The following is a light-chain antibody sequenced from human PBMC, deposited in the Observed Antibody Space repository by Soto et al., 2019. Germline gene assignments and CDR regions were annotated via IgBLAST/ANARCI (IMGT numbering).Light chain of an antibody. V-gene: IGKV3-20*01. CDR3: QQNDDSPGT. Sequence: IVLTQSPGTLSLSPGERATLSCRASQSISSSYLAWYQQKPGQAPRLLIYGASNRATAIPDRFSGSGSGTDFTLTISRLEPEDFAVYYCQQNDDSPGTFGQGTKVAI. J-gene: IGKJ1*01. CDR1: QSISSSY. CDR2: GAS.